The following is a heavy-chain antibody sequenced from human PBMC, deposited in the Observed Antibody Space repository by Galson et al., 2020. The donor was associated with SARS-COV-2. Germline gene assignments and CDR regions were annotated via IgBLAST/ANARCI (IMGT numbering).Heavy chain of an antibody. CDR1: GYTFTDYN. CDR2: ISGFSGGT. J-gene: IGHJ4*02. CDR3: TRDAFDFDSRRGFDY. D-gene: IGHD3-9*01. Sequence: ASVKVSCKASGYTFTDYNIHWVRQVPGKGLEWMGWISGFSGGTNSAQKFRGRLTMSRDTSVNTTFMELNGLKSDDTGVYYCTRDAFDFDSRRGFDYWGQGTLVTVSS. V-gene: IGHV1-2*02.